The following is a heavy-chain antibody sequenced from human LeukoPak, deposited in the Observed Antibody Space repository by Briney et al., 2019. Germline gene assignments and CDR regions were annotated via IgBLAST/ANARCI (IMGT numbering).Heavy chain of an antibody. Sequence: SETLSLTCTVSGGSISSYHWSWIRQPPGKGLEWIGYIYYSGSTNYNPSLKSRVTISVDTSKNQFSLKLSSVTAADTAVYYCARQRTKRNWFDPWGQGTLVTVSS. D-gene: IGHD2-8*01. J-gene: IGHJ5*02. V-gene: IGHV4-59*08. CDR2: IYYSGST. CDR1: GGSISSYH. CDR3: ARQRTKRNWFDP.